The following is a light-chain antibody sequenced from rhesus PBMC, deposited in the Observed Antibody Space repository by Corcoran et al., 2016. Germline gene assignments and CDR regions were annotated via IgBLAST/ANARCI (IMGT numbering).Light chain of an antibody. J-gene: IGKJ4*01. Sequence: DIQMTQSPSSLSASVGDTVTITCRASQGISSWLAWYQQKPGKAPRLLIYKASSLQSGVPSRFSGSGSETEFTLTISSLQSEDFSTYYYQQNNSRPLTFGGGTKVEIK. V-gene: IGKV1-22*01. CDR3: QQNNSRPLT. CDR1: QGISSW. CDR2: KAS.